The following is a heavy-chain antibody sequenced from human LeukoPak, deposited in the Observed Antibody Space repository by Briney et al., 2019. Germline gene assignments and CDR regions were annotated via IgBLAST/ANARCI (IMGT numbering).Heavy chain of an antibody. J-gene: IGHJ3*02. Sequence: ASVKVSCKASGGTFSSYAISWVRQAPGQGLEWMGRIIPIFGTANYAQKFQGRVTITADKSTSTAYMELSSLRSEDTAVYYCASPVVQAANDAFDIWGQGTMVTVSS. V-gene: IGHV1-69*06. CDR3: ASPVVQAANDAFDI. CDR1: GGTFSSYA. CDR2: IIPIFGTA. D-gene: IGHD2-2*01.